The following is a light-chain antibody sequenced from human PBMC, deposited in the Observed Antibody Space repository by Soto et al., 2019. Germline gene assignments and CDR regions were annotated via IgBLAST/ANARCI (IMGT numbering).Light chain of an antibody. Sequence: QSVLTQPPSVSGAPGQRVTISCIGSSSNIGAGYDVHWYHQLPGTAPKLLIYGSTNRPSGVPDRFSGSKSGTSASLAITGLQAEDEAAYYCQSYDRSLPVVFGGGTKLTVL. CDR3: QSYDRSLPVV. CDR2: GST. CDR1: SSNIGAGYD. V-gene: IGLV1-40*01. J-gene: IGLJ2*01.